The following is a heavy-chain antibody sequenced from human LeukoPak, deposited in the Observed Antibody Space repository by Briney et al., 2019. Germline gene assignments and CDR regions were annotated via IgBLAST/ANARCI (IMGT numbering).Heavy chain of an antibody. Sequence: KPSETLSLTCTVSGGSVSSSNYYWGWIRQPPEKGLEWIGSIYYSGSTYYNPSLKSRVTISVDTSKNQFSLKLSSVTAADTAVYYCARDPSYHGGYFDYWGQGTLVTVSS. D-gene: IGHD2-2*01. J-gene: IGHJ4*02. CDR3: ARDPSYHGGYFDY. V-gene: IGHV4-39*07. CDR1: GGSVSSSNYY. CDR2: IYYSGST.